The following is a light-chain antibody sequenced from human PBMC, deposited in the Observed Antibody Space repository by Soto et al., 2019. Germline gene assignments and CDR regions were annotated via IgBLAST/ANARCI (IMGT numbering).Light chain of an antibody. CDR1: QDIGTY. CDR3: QQYFKLRT. J-gene: IGKJ1*01. V-gene: IGKV1-8*01. CDR2: SAS. Sequence: IQMTQSPSSLSASAGDRVTITCRASQDIGTYLVWYQQKPGKAPNLLIYSASTLHSGGPSRFSGSGAGTVFTLTISSLQSEDSATYYCQQYFKLRTFGQGTKVEVK.